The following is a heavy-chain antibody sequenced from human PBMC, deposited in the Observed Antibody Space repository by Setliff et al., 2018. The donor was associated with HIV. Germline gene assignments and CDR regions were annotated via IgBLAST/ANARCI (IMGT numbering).Heavy chain of an antibody. Sequence: SVKVSCKASGGTFNRHAISWLRQAPGQGLEWMGGTNPILGSANYAQKFQGRVTITTDESTSTAYMELSRLRSDDTAVYYCARSPRYSSGWYDSYFDQWGQGTLVTVSS. CDR1: GGTFNRHA. D-gene: IGHD6-19*01. J-gene: IGHJ4*02. V-gene: IGHV1-69*05. CDR3: ARSPRYSSGWYDSYFDQ. CDR2: TNPILGSA.